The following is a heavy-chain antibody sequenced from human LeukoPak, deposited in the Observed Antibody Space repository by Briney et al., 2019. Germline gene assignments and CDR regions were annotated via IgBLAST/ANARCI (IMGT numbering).Heavy chain of an antibody. CDR1: GGSISSSSYY. J-gene: IGHJ3*02. D-gene: IGHD3-22*01. CDR3: ARDETYYYDSSGSVWAFDI. V-gene: IGHV4-39*02. Sequence: PSETLSLTCTVSGGSISSSSYYWGWIRQPPGKGLEWIGSIYYSGSTYYNPSLKSRVTISVDTSKNQFSLKLSSVTAADTAVYYCARDETYYYDSSGSVWAFDIWGQGTMVTVSS. CDR2: IYYSGST.